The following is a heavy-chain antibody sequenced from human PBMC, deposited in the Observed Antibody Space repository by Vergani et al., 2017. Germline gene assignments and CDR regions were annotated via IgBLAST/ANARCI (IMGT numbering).Heavy chain of an antibody. CDR1: GFTVSSYS. CDR3: AKAPRSSGYLEY. V-gene: IGHV3-21*04. Sequence: EVQMVESGGGLVKPGGSLRLSCAASGFTVSSYSMNWVRQGPGKGLEWVSSISSSSSYIYYADEVKGRFTISRDNAKNSLYLQMNSLRAEDTALYYCAKAPRSSGYLEYWGQGTLVTVSA. CDR2: ISSSSSYI. J-gene: IGHJ4*02. D-gene: IGHD3-22*01.